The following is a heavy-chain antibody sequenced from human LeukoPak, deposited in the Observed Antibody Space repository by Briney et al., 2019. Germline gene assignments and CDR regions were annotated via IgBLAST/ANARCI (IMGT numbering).Heavy chain of an antibody. CDR3: ARMMYYDNNGYYSY. Sequence: GGSLRLSCAASGFTFSSYGMHWVRQAPSKGLEWVAFIRYDGSNKYYADSVKGRFTISRDNSKNTVSLQMNSLRPDDTAVYYCARMMYYDNNGYYSYWGQGTLVTVSS. J-gene: IGHJ4*02. D-gene: IGHD3-22*01. CDR1: GFTFSSYG. V-gene: IGHV3-30*02. CDR2: IRYDGSNK.